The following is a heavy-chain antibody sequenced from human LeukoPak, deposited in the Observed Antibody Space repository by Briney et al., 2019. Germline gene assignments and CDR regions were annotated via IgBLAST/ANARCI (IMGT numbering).Heavy chain of an antibody. J-gene: IGHJ4*02. D-gene: IGHD3-22*01. CDR1: GGSINNYY. Sequence: SETLSLTCTVSGGSINNYYWSWIRQPPGKGLEWIGYIYYSGSTNYNPSLKSRVTISVDTSKNHFSLKLSSLTAADTAVYYCARHRGSGYPYFDCWGQGTLVTVSS. V-gene: IGHV4-59*01. CDR3: ARHRGSGYPYFDC. CDR2: IYYSGST.